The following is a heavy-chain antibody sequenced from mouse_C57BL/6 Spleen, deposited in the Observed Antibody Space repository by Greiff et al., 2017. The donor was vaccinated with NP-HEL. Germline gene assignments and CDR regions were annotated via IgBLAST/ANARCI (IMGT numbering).Heavy chain of an antibody. CDR3: ARHSGASWFAY. J-gene: IGHJ3*01. CDR2: ISSGGSYT. V-gene: IGHV5-6*01. CDR1: GFTFSSYG. Sequence: EVQLVESGGDLVKPGGSLKLSCAASGFTFSSYGMSWVRQTPDKRLEWVATISSGGSYTYYPDSVKGRFPISRDNAKNTLYLQMSSLKSEDTAMYYCARHSGASWFAYWGQGTLVTVSA.